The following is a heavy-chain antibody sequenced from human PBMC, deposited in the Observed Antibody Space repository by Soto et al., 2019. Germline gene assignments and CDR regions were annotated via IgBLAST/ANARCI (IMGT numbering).Heavy chain of an antibody. Sequence: QLQLVQSGTELKKPGASVKVSCKASGYTFTNYGITWVRQAPGQGLEWMGGSNADSGNTNYEQKFQGRVTMTTATSTHTAYLELRSLRSDATAVDSCAGPSLTTFTWFAPWGQGTLVTVSS. CDR3: AGPSLTTFTWFAP. V-gene: IGHV1-18*04. CDR2: SNADSGNT. CDR1: GYTFTNYG. J-gene: IGHJ5*02. D-gene: IGHD3-22*01.